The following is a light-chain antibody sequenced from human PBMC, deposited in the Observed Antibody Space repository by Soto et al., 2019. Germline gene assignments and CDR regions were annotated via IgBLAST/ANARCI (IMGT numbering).Light chain of an antibody. CDR2: GPS. Sequence: EIVLTQSPATLSVSPGERATLSCRASQSISSNLACYQQKPGQAPRLLIYGPSTRATGVPARFSGSGSGTEFTLTISSLQSEDFAMYYCQQYTHWPVWSFGQGTKVEIK. J-gene: IGKJ1*01. V-gene: IGKV3-15*01. CDR1: QSISSN. CDR3: QQYTHWPVWS.